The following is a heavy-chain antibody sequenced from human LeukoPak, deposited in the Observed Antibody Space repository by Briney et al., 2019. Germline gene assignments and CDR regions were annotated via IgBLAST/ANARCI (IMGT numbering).Heavy chain of an antibody. CDR1: GGSNSSSSYY. J-gene: IGHJ2*01. V-gene: IGHV4-39*01. D-gene: IGHD3-10*01. CDR3: ATYHYGSGQTTVWYFDL. Sequence: SETLSLTCTVSGGSNSSSSYYWGWIRQPPGKGLEWIGSIYYSGSSYYNPSLKSRVTISVDTSKNQFSLKLSSVTAQDTAVYYCATYHYGSGQTTVWYFDLWGRGTLVTVSS. CDR2: IYYSGSS.